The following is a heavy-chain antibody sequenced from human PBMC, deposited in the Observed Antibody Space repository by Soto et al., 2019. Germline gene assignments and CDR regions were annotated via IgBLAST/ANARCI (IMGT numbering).Heavy chain of an antibody. D-gene: IGHD5-18*01. V-gene: IGHV1-69*02. CDR1: GGTFSSYT. J-gene: IGHJ4*02. CDR3: ANRGYSYGFVIY. Sequence: QVQLVQSGAEVKKPGYSVKVSCKASGGTFSSYTFSWVRQAPGQGLEWMGRIIPMLGIANYAQKFQGRVTITADKSTSTAYMELSSLRSEDTAVYYCANRGYSYGFVIYWGQGTLVTVSS. CDR2: IIPMLGIA.